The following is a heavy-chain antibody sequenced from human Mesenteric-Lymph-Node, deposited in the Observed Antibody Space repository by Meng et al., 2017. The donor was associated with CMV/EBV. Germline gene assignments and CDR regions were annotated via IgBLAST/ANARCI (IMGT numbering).Heavy chain of an antibody. Sequence: ETLSLTCAVSGGSISNNNWWTWVRQPPGKGLEWVSAISGSGGSTYYADSVKGRFTISRDNSKNTLYLQMNSLRAEDTAVYYCAKARSRGYLFDYDYGMDVWGQGTTVTVSS. CDR3: AKARSRGYLFDYDYGMDV. CDR2: ISGSGGST. D-gene: IGHD3-3*01. J-gene: IGHJ6*02. CDR1: GGSISNNN. V-gene: IGHV3-23*01.